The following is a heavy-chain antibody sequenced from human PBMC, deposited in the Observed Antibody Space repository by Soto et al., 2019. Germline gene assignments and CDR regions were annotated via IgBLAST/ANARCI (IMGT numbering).Heavy chain of an antibody. J-gene: IGHJ6*02. CDR3: ARDLSTVTTLFYYYYGMDV. V-gene: IGHV3-33*01. CDR2: IWYDGSNK. Sequence: QVQLVESGGGVVQPGRSLRLSCAASGFTFSSYGMHWVHQAPGKGLEWVAVIWYDGSNKYYADSVKGRFTISRDNSKNTLYLQMNSLRAEDTAVYYCARDLSTVTTLFYYYYGMDVWGQGTTVTVSS. CDR1: GFTFSSYG. D-gene: IGHD4-17*01.